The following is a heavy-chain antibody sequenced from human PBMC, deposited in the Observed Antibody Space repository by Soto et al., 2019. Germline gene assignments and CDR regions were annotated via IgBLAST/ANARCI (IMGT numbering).Heavy chain of an antibody. CDR3: ARTDYCVSRGAFNV. CDR1: GASINNGAYY. J-gene: IGHJ3*01. V-gene: IGHV4-31*03. Sequence: QVQLQESAPGLVRPSQTLSLTCTVSGASINNGAYYWHWIRQLPGKGLEWIGYIYYSGNTYYNPSLQSRLTISLDTSKNQFSLKLGSLTAADTAIFYCARTDYCVSRGAFNVWGQGTMVTVSS. D-gene: IGHD4-17*01. CDR2: IYYSGNT.